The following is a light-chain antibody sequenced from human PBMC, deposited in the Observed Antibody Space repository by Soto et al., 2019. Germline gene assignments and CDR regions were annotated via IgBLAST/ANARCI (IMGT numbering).Light chain of an antibody. J-gene: IGLJ1*01. CDR2: SNN. Sequence: QSVLTQPPSASGTPGQRVTISCSGGSSNIGSNTVNWFQQLPRTAPKLLIYSNNQRPSGVPDRFSGSKSGTSASLAISGLQSEDEADYYCAAWDDSLNGYVFGTGTKVTVL. CDR1: SSNIGSNT. V-gene: IGLV1-44*01. CDR3: AAWDDSLNGYV.